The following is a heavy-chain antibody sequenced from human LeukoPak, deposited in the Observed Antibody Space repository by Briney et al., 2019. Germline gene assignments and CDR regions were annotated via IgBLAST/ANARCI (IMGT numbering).Heavy chain of an antibody. V-gene: IGHV3-33*08. CDR2: IWYDGSNK. CDR1: GFTFSSYA. D-gene: IGHD3-10*01. Sequence: PGGSLRLSCAASGFTFSSYAMSWVRQAPGKGLEWVAVIWYDGSNKYYADSVKGRFTISRDNSKNTLYLQMNSLRAEDTAVYYCARDVRGNDAFDIWGQGTMVTVSS. CDR3: ARDVRGNDAFDI. J-gene: IGHJ3*02.